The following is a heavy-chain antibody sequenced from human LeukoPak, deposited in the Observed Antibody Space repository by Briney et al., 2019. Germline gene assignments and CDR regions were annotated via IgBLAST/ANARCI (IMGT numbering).Heavy chain of an antibody. V-gene: IGHV3-23*01. CDR1: GFTFSSYA. CDR2: ISGSGGST. Sequence: GGSLRLSCAASGFTFSSYAMSWVRQAPGKGLEWVSAISGSGGSTYYADSVKGRFTISRDNSKNTLYLQMNSLEAEDTAVYYCAKDMRYFDWLRDAFDIWGQGTMVTVSS. CDR3: AKDMRYFDWLRDAFDI. J-gene: IGHJ3*02. D-gene: IGHD3-9*01.